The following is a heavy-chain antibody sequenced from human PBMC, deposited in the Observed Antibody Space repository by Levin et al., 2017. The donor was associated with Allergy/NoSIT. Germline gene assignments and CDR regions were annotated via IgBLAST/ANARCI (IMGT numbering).Heavy chain of an antibody. D-gene: IGHD6-13*01. J-gene: IGHJ4*02. V-gene: IGHV3-9*01. Sequence: GGSLRLSCAVSGFRLDDYAMHWVRQAPGKGLEWVSGISWNGDVMGYVDSVKGRFTISSDNAKKSLYLQMNSLSPEDTAFYYCARASSFNSWYSLFDSWGQGTLVTVSS. CDR2: ISWNGDVM. CDR3: ARASSFNSWYSLFDS. CDR1: GFRLDDYA.